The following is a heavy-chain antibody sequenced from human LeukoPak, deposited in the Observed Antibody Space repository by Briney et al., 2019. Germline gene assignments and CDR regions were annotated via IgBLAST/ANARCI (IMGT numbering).Heavy chain of an antibody. CDR3: TTVNSAIFGVDDY. CDR1: GFTFSSYA. CDR2: ISGSGGST. Sequence: GGSLRLSCAASGFTFSSYAMSWVRQAPGKGLEWVSAISGSGGSTYYADSVKGRFTISRDNSKNTLYLQMNSLRAEDTAVYYCTTVNSAIFGVDDYWGQGTLVTVSS. J-gene: IGHJ4*02. D-gene: IGHD3-3*01. V-gene: IGHV3-23*01.